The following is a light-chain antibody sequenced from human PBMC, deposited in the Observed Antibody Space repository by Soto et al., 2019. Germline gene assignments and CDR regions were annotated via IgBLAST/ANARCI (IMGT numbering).Light chain of an antibody. CDR1: QSINSF. Sequence: EIVLTQSPATLSLSPGERATLSCRASQSINSFLAWYQQKPGQAPRLLIYDTSIRATGIPARFSGSGSGTDFTLTISNLEPEDFAVHYCQQRSSWPPVTFGQGTRLEIK. J-gene: IGKJ5*01. CDR3: QQRSSWPPVT. CDR2: DTS. V-gene: IGKV3-11*01.